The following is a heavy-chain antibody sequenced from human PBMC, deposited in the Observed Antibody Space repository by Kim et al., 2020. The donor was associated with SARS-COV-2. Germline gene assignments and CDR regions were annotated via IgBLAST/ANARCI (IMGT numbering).Heavy chain of an antibody. CDR2: ISSSDGTSI. D-gene: IGHD6-19*01. CDR3: ARHVKGWTMDY. CDR1: GFIFTDYR. V-gene: IGHV3-21*01. Sequence: GGSLRLSCAASGFIFTDYRMNWVRQAPGKGLEWVSSISSSDGTSIYYGDSVKGRFSISRDNAKRSLYLQMDSLRAEDTAIYYFARHVKGWTMDYWGPGTL. J-gene: IGHJ4*01.